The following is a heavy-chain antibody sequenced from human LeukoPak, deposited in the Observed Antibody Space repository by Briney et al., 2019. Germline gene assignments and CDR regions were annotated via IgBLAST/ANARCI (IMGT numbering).Heavy chain of an antibody. Sequence: SGGSLRLSCAASGFTFSTYWMSWVRQAPGKGLEWVANIKPDGSDKYYVDSVKGRFTISRDNAKNSLYLQMNSLRAEDTAVYYCARANNSSWNFWGQGTLVTVAS. CDR3: ARANNSSWNF. CDR1: GFTFSTYW. V-gene: IGHV3-7*01. D-gene: IGHD6-13*01. CDR2: IKPDGSDK. J-gene: IGHJ4*02.